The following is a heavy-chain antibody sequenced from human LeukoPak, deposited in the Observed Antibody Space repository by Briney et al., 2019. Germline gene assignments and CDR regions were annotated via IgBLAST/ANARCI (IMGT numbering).Heavy chain of an antibody. J-gene: IGHJ4*02. CDR3: ARDHRYAFDN. D-gene: IGHD5-12*01. V-gene: IGHV3-48*04. CDR2: VEISSGNT. CDR1: GFTFSDYS. Sequence: GGSLRLSCAASGFTFSDYSMNWVRQAPGKGLEWISYVEISSGNTKYADSVKGRFTISGDSAKNSVFLLMNNLRVDDTAVYYCARDHRYAFDNWGQGTLVTVSS.